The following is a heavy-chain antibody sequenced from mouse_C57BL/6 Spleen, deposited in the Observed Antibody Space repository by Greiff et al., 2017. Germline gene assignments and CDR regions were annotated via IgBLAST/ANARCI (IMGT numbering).Heavy chain of an antibody. D-gene: IGHD2-1*01. J-gene: IGHJ4*01. CDR2: IYPGSGST. CDR1: GYTFTSYW. CDR3: AIYYGTERGAMDY. Sequence: QVHVKQPGAELVKPGASVKMSCKASGYTFTSYWITWVKQRPGQGLEWIGDIYPGSGSTNYNEKFKSKATLTVDTSSSTAYMQLSSLTSEDSAVYYCAIYYGTERGAMDYWGQGTSVTVSS. V-gene: IGHV1-55*01.